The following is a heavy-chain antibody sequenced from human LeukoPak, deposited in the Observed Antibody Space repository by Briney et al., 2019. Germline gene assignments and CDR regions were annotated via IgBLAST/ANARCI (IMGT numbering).Heavy chain of an antibody. CDR2: IYYSGST. J-gene: IGHJ4*02. Sequence: SETLSLTCTVSGGSISGYYWSWIRQPPGKGLEWIGYIYYSGSTNYNPSLKSRVTISVDTSKNQFSLKLTSVTAADTAVYYCARREYSSFFDSWGQGTLVTVSS. D-gene: IGHD6-6*01. CDR3: ARREYSSFFDS. V-gene: IGHV4-59*08. CDR1: GGSISGYY.